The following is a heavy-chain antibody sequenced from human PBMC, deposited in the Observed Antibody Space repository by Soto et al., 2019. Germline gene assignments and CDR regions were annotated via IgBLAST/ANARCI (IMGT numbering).Heavy chain of an antibody. D-gene: IGHD3-22*01. Sequence: GGSLRLSCVGSGFTFSSNWMTWVRQAPGKGLEWVGNIRQDGSEKNYVDSAKGRFTISRDNAKNSVYLQMNSLRAEDTAVYYCVRDRGYYDSRGYAFPFFDIWGRGTMVT. CDR2: IRQDGSEK. J-gene: IGHJ3*02. CDR3: VRDRGYYDSRGYAFPFFDI. V-gene: IGHV3-7*01. CDR1: GFTFSSNW.